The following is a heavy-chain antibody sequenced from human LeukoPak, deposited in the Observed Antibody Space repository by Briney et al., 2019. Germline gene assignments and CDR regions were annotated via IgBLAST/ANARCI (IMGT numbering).Heavy chain of an antibody. CDR2: ISSSGSAI. Sequence: GGSLRLSCAASGFTFSDHYMSWIRQAPGKGLEWVSNISSSGSAIYYADSIKGRFTISRDNAKNSLYLQMNSLRAEDTAVYYCARGWGSSWNRHFDYWGQGTLVTVSS. J-gene: IGHJ4*02. V-gene: IGHV3-11*04. D-gene: IGHD6-13*01. CDR1: GFTFSDHY. CDR3: ARGWGSSWNRHFDY.